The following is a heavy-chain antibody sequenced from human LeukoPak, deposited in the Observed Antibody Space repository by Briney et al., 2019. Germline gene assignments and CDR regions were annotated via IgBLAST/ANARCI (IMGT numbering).Heavy chain of an antibody. V-gene: IGHV1-8*01. CDR2: MNPNSGNT. J-gene: IGHJ1*01. Sequence: ASVKVSCKASGYTFTSYDINWVRQATGQGLEWMGWMNPNSGNTGYAQKFQGRVTMTRNTSISTAYMELSSLRSEDTAVYYCAKDRPTRGGDCCGRAEYFQHWGQGTLVTVSS. D-gene: IGHD2-21*02. CDR1: GYTFTSYD. CDR3: AKDRPTRGGDCCGRAEYFQH.